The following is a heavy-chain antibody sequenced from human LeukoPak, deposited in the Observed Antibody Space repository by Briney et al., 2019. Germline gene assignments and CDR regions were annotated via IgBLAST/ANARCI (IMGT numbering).Heavy chain of an antibody. CDR2: IKQDGSEK. D-gene: IGHD6-13*01. Sequence: GGSLRLSCAASGFTFSSYWMSWVRQAPGKGLEWVANIKQDGSEKYYADSVKGRFTISRDNAKNSLYLQMNSLRVEDTAVYYCAREWQGGIAAAGTRIEGDYWGQGTLVAVSS. CDR3: AREWQGGIAAAGTRIEGDY. J-gene: IGHJ4*02. V-gene: IGHV3-7*01. CDR1: GFTFSSYW.